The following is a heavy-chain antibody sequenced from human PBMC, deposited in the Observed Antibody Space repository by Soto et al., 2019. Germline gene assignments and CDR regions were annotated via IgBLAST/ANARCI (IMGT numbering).Heavy chain of an antibody. Sequence: QVQLVQSGAEVKKPGASVQVSCKASGYNFTSYALPWGRQAPGQRLEWMGWINAGNGNTKSSQKLQGRVTITRDTSASTAYMELSSLRSEDTAVYYCARSHIAAAPYGMDVWGQGTTVTVSS. V-gene: IGHV1-3*01. CDR3: ARSHIAAAPYGMDV. CDR1: GYNFTSYA. CDR2: INAGNGNT. J-gene: IGHJ6*02. D-gene: IGHD6-13*01.